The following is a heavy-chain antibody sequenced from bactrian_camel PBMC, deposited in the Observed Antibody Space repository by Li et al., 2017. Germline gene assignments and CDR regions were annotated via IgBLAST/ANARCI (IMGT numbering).Heavy chain of an antibody. Sequence: DVQLVESGGGLAQPGGSLRLSCATSGFTFSHWDMSWVRQVPGKGLEWVSSAEGSLWYADSVKGRFTLSRDYAKNTLYLQMNSLKPEDTAVYFCAAEGAANSFAYWGQGTQVTVS. CDR1: GFTFSHWD. V-gene: IGHV3S42*01. CDR3: AAEGAANSFAY. D-gene: IGHD3*01. CDR2: AEGSL. J-gene: IGHJ6*01.